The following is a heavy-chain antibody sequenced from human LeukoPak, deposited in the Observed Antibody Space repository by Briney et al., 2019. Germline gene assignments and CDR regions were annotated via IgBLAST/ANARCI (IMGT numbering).Heavy chain of an antibody. CDR1: GFTFSSYS. V-gene: IGHV3-21*01. D-gene: IGHD5-12*01. J-gene: IGHJ4*02. CDR3: ARDRETIVATIPLDY. Sequence: GGPLRLSCAASGFTFSSYSMNWVRQAPGKGLEWVSSISSSSSYIYYADSVKGRFTISRDNAKNSLYLQMNSLRAEDTAVYYCARDRETIVATIPLDYWGQGTLVTVSS. CDR2: ISSSSSYI.